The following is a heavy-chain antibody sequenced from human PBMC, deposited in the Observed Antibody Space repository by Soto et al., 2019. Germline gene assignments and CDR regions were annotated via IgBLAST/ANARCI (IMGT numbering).Heavy chain of an antibody. CDR3: ARELDGIDV. Sequence: GGSLRLSCAASGFTFSTYAMAWVRQAPGKGLEWVSYITSSGGYTKYADSVQGRFTISRDNARNSLYLQMNSLRAEDTAVYYCARELDGIDVWGQGTTVTVSS. V-gene: IGHV3-11*05. CDR2: ITSSGGYT. J-gene: IGHJ6*02. CDR1: GFTFSTYA.